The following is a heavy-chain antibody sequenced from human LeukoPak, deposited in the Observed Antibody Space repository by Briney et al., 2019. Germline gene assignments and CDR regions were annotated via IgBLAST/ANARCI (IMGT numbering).Heavy chain of an antibody. Sequence: SETLSLTCTVSDGSISYSSYYWGWVRQPPGKGLEWIGTISYSGTTYYSPSLKSRVTISLDTSKNQFSLKLSSVTAADTAIYYCARDFSSSSTVYYYYMDVWGKGTTVTVSS. CDR3: ARDFSSSSTVYYYYMDV. CDR1: DGSISYSSYY. D-gene: IGHD6-6*01. CDR2: ISYSGTT. V-gene: IGHV4-39*07. J-gene: IGHJ6*03.